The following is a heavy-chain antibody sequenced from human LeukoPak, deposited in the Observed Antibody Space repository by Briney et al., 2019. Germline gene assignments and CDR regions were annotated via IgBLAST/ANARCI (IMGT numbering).Heavy chain of an antibody. J-gene: IGHJ3*02. Sequence: PGRSLRLSCAASGFTFSSYAMHWVRQAPGKGLEWVAVISYDGSNKYYADSVKGRFTISRDNSKNTLYLQMNSLRAEDTAVYYCAREGWGLGYCSSTSCYKEAFDIGGQGTMVTVSS. D-gene: IGHD2-2*02. CDR2: ISYDGSNK. CDR1: GFTFSSYA. V-gene: IGHV3-30-3*01. CDR3: AREGWGLGYCSSTSCYKEAFDI.